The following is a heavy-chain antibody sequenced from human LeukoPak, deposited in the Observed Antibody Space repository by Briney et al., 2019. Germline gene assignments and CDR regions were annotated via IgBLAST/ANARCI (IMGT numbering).Heavy chain of an antibody. CDR3: ARLRDVLLWFGAPLFDGFDP. Sequence: KHSQTLSLTCAISGDSVSSNSVTWNWIRQSPSRGLEWLGRTYYRSTWYNDYAVSVRGRITVNPDTSKNQFSLHLNSVTPEDTAVYYCARLRDVLLWFGAPLFDGFDPWGQGTLVTVSS. CDR2: TYYRSTWYN. D-gene: IGHD3-10*01. V-gene: IGHV6-1*01. J-gene: IGHJ5*02. CDR1: GDSVSSNSVT.